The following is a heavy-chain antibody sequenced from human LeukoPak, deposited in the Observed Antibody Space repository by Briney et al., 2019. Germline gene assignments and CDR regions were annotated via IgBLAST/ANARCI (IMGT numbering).Heavy chain of an antibody. CDR1: GFTVSSNY. CDR3: ARDQVYSGSCHNYYYGMDV. J-gene: IGHJ6*02. D-gene: IGHD1-26*01. CDR2: IYSGGST. V-gene: IGHV3-53*01. Sequence: PGGSLRLSCAASGFTVSSNYMSWVRQAPGKGLEWVSVIYSGGSTYYADSVKGRFTISRDNSKNTLYLQMNSLRAEDTAVYYCARDQVYSGSCHNYYYGMDVWGQGTTVTVSS.